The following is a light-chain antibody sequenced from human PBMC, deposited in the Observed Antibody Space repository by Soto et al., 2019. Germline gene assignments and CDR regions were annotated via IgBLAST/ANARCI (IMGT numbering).Light chain of an antibody. CDR2: GAS. V-gene: IGKV3-20*01. J-gene: IGKJ3*01. Sequence: TMLTRXPRTLSLSPGERATLSCRASQSLSINSLAWYQQKPGQSPRLLVYGASTRDIGIPERLRGSGSGTDFALTLSSLEPEDFAMYYCQQYDGSPLTFGPGTKVDI. CDR3: QQYDGSPLT. CDR1: QSLSINS.